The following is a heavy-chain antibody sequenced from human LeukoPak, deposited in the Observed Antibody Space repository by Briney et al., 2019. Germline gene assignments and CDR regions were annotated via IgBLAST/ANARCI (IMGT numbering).Heavy chain of an antibody. V-gene: IGHV1-69*11. J-gene: IGHJ5*02. D-gene: IGHD3-10*01. Sequence: GASVKVSCKASGGTFSSYAISWVRQAPGQGLEWMGRIIPILGTANYAQKFQGRVTITTDESTSTAYMELSSLRSEDTAVYYCARDPLVRNHPDWFDPWGQGTLVTVSS. CDR2: IIPILGTA. CDR3: ARDPLVRNHPDWFDP. CDR1: GGTFSSYA.